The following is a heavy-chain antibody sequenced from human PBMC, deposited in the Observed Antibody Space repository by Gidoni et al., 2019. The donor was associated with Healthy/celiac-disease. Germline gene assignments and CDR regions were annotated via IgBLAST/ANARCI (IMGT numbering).Heavy chain of an antibody. J-gene: IGHJ2*01. CDR1: GFTFSDHY. CDR2: TRNKANSDTT. D-gene: IGHD4-17*01. Sequence: EVQLVESGGGLVQPGGSLRLSCAASGFTFSDHYMDWFRQAPGKGLEWVGRTRNKANSDTTEYAASVKGRFTISRDDSKNSLYLQMNSLKTEDTAVYYCARDRMTTVTTGYFDLWGRGTLVTVSS. V-gene: IGHV3-72*01. CDR3: ARDRMTTVTTGYFDL.